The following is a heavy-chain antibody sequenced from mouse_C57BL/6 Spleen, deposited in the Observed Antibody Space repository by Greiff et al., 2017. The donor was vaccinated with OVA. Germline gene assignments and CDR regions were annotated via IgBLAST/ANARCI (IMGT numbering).Heavy chain of an antibody. CDR1: GFTFSNYW. J-gene: IGHJ4*01. Sequence: EVMLVESGGGLVQPGGSMKLSCVASGFTFSNYWMNWVRQSPEKGLEWVAQIRLKSDNYATHYAESVKGRFTISRDDSKSSVYLQMNNLRAEDTGIYYCTALGSHYAMDYWGQGTSVTVSS. D-gene: IGHD2-2*01. CDR2: IRLKSDNYAT. V-gene: IGHV6-3*01. CDR3: TALGSHYAMDY.